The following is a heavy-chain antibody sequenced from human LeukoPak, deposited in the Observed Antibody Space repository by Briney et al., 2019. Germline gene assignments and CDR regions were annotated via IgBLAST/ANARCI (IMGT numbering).Heavy chain of an antibody. D-gene: IGHD5-12*01. Sequence: ASVKVSCKASGRTFSSYAISWVRQAPGQGLEWMGGIIPIFGTANYAQKFQGRVTITADESTSTAYMELSSLRSEDTAVYYCARSDSGYDFGDWGQGTLVTVSS. V-gene: IGHV1-69*13. CDR3: ARSDSGYDFGD. CDR1: GRTFSSYA. J-gene: IGHJ4*02. CDR2: IIPIFGTA.